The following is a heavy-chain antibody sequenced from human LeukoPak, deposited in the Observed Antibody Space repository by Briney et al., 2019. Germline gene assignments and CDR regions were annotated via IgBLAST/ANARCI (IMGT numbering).Heavy chain of an antibody. Sequence: SETLSLTCAVYGGSFSGYYWSWIRQPPGKGLEWIGEINHSGSTNYNPSLKSRVTISVDTSKNQFSLKPSSVTAADTAVYYCARDYAGVGATHGDFPTDYWGQGTLVTVSS. CDR1: GGSFSGYY. D-gene: IGHD1-26*01. J-gene: IGHJ4*02. CDR3: ARDYAGVGATHGDFPTDY. CDR2: INHSGST. V-gene: IGHV4-34*01.